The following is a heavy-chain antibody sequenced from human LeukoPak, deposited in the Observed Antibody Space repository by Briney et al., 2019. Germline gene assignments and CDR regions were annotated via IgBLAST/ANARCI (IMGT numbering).Heavy chain of an antibody. V-gene: IGHV1-3*01. CDR3: ARDRDGSYLDY. CDR2: INAGNGNT. Sequence: ASVKVSCKASGYTFTSYAMHWVRQAPGQGLEWMGWINAGNGNTRYSQKFQGRVTITRDTSASTAYMELSSLRSEDTAVYYCARDRDGSYLDYWGQGTLVTVSS. J-gene: IGHJ4*02. CDR1: GYTFTSYA. D-gene: IGHD5-24*01.